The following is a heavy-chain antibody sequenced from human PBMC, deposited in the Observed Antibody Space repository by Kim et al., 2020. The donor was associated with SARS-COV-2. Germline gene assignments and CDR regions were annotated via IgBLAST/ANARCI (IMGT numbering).Heavy chain of an antibody. J-gene: IGHJ6*02. CDR2: ISYDGSNK. Sequence: GGSLRLSCAASGFTFSSYGMHWVRQAPGKGLEWVAVISYDGSNKYYADSVKGRFTISRDNSKNTLYLQMNSLRAEDTAVYYCAKDITRLYYDSSGRLELRMDVWGQGTTVTVSS. D-gene: IGHD3-22*01. V-gene: IGHV3-30*18. CDR3: AKDITRLYYDSSGRLELRMDV. CDR1: GFTFSSYG.